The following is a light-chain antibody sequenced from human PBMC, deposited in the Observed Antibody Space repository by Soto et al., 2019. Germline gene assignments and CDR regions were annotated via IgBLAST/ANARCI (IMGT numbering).Light chain of an antibody. J-gene: IGKJ4*01. V-gene: IGKV3-11*01. CDR3: QQRSNWPFSLT. CDR1: QSVSSY. Sequence: EIVLTQSPATLSLSPGERATLSCRASQSVSSYLAWYQQKPGQAPRILIYDASNRATGIPARFSGSGSGTDFTLTISSLDPEDFAVYYCQQRSNWPFSLTFGGGTKVEIK. CDR2: DAS.